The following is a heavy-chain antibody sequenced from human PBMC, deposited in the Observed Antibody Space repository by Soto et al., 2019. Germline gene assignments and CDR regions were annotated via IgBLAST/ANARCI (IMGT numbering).Heavy chain of an antibody. J-gene: IGHJ6*03. Sequence: EVQLVESGGGLVQPGRSLRLSCAASGFTFDDYAMHWVRQAPGKGLEWVSGISWNSGSIGYADSVKGRFTISRDNAKNSLYLQMNSLRAEDTALYYCAKENGGYSLYYYYYYMDVWGKGTTVTVSS. CDR3: AKENGGYSLYYYYYYMDV. CDR1: GFTFDDYA. D-gene: IGHD3-22*01. CDR2: ISWNSGSI. V-gene: IGHV3-9*01.